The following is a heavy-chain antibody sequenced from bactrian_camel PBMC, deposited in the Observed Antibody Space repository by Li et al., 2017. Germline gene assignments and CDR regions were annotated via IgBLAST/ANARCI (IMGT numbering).Heavy chain of an antibody. CDR2: INPAGGTT. CDR1: GFTFSSVW. CDR3: VNDIGSWYGLYAY. D-gene: IGHD1*01. V-gene: IGHV3S1*01. J-gene: IGHJ4*01. Sequence: QLVESGGGLVQPGGSLRLSCAASGFTFSSVWMYWVRQAPGKGLEWVSFINPAGGTTSYADSVKGRFTISRDNAENTVYLQMNSLKPEDTAVYYCVNDIGSWYGLYAYWGQGTQVTVS.